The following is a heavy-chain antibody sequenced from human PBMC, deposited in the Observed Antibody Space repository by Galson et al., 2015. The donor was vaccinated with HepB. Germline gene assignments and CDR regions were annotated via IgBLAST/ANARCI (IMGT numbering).Heavy chain of an antibody. CDR3: AKTTAYDYVWGSYHYGMDV. Sequence: QSGAEVKKPGESLKISCKASGYSFTSYWIGWVRQMPGKGLEWMVMIYPGNSETIYSPSFQGQVTISADTSISTAYLQWSSLKASDTAMYYCAKTTAYDYVWGSYHYGMDVWGQGTAVTVSS. CDR2: IYPGNSET. V-gene: IGHV5-51*03. J-gene: IGHJ6*02. D-gene: IGHD3-16*02. CDR1: GYSFTSYW.